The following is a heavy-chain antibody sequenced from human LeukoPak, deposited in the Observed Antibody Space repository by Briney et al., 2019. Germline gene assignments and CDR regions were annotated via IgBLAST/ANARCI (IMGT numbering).Heavy chain of an antibody. D-gene: IGHD6-13*01. J-gene: IGHJ3*02. CDR3: AKIRGIAAAGGAFDI. CDR1: GFTLSSYA. Sequence: GGSLRLSCAASGFTLSSYAMHWVRQAPGKGLEWVAVISYDGSNKYYADSVKGRFTISRDNSKNTLYLQMNSLRADDTAVYYCAKIRGIAAAGGAFDIWGQGTMVTVSS. CDR2: ISYDGSNK. V-gene: IGHV3-30*04.